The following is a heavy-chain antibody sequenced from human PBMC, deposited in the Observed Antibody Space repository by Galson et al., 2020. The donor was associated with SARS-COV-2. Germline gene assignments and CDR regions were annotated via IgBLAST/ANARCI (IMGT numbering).Heavy chain of an antibody. CDR3: ARAPYRGDY. J-gene: IGHJ4*02. CDR2: ITSSGSTI. Sequence: GGSLRLSCAASGFTFSIYEMNWVRQAPGKGLEWISCITSSGSTIYYADSVKGRFIISRDNAKNSLYLQMNNLRAEDTAVYYCARAPYRGDYWGQGTLVTVSS. V-gene: IGHV3-48*03. D-gene: IGHD4-4*01. CDR1: GFTFSIYE.